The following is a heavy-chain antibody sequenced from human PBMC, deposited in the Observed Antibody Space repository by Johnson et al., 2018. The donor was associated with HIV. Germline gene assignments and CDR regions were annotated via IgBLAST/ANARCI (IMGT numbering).Heavy chain of an antibody. Sequence: VQLVESGGGLVQPGRSLRLSCAASGFTFDDYAMHWVRQAPGKGLEWVGRIRSKPYSYATAYAASVTGRFTISRDDSKNTAYLQMNSLKTEDTAVYYCARDLRGFKYDAFDIWGQGTMVTVSS. CDR3: ARDLRGFKYDAFDI. CDR2: IRSKPYSYAT. J-gene: IGHJ3*02. V-gene: IGHV3-73*01. CDR1: GFTFDDYA.